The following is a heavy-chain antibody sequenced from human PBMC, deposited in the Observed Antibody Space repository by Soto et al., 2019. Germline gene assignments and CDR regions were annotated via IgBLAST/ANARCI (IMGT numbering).Heavy chain of an antibody. CDR3: ARSILGYCSSTSCPYYYYGMDV. J-gene: IGHJ6*02. D-gene: IGHD2-2*01. Sequence: ASVKVSCKASGYTFTSYGISWVRQAPGQGLEWMGWISAYNGNTNYAQKLQGRVTMTTDTSTSTAYMELRSLRSEDTAVYYCARSILGYCSSTSCPYYYYGMDVWGQGTTVTVSS. CDR2: ISAYNGNT. CDR1: GYTFTSYG. V-gene: IGHV1-18*01.